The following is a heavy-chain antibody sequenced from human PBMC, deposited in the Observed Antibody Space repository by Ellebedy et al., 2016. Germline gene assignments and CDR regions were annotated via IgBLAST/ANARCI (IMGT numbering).Heavy chain of an antibody. CDR2: INPNSGGT. J-gene: IGHJ4*02. D-gene: IGHD1-26*01. Sequence: ASVKVSXKASGYTFTGYYMHWVRQAPGQGLEWMGWINPNSGGTNYAQKFQGWVTMTRDTSISTAYMELSRLRSDDTAVYYCARQWELLSPADYWGQGTLVTVSS. V-gene: IGHV1-2*04. CDR1: GYTFTGYY. CDR3: ARQWELLSPADY.